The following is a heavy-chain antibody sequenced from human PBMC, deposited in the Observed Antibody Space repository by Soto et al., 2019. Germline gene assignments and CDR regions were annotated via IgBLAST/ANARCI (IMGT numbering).Heavy chain of an antibody. CDR2: NYYSGST. Sequence: PSETRSLTCTVSGGSISSGAYYWSWIRQPPGKGLEWIEYNYYSGSTYYNPSLKSRVTISVDTSKNQFSLKLSSVTAADTAVYYCARWLQLRAYFDYWGQGTLVTVSS. CDR3: ARWLQLRAYFDY. J-gene: IGHJ4*02. CDR1: GGSISSGAYY. D-gene: IGHD5-12*01. V-gene: IGHV4-30-4*01.